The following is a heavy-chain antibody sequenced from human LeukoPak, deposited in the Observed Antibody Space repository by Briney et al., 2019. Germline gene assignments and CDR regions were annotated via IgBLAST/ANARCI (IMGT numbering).Heavy chain of an antibody. D-gene: IGHD5-12*01. Sequence: ASVKVSCKASGYTFTSYDINWVRQATGQGLEWMGWMNPNSGNTGYAQKFQGRVTITRNTSISTFYMELSSLKSEDTAVYYCARGRRTRTIVATKTDNYYYYMDVWGKGTTVTVSS. CDR1: GYTFTSYD. J-gene: IGHJ6*03. CDR2: MNPNSGNT. CDR3: ARGRRTRTIVATKTDNYYYYMDV. V-gene: IGHV1-8*01.